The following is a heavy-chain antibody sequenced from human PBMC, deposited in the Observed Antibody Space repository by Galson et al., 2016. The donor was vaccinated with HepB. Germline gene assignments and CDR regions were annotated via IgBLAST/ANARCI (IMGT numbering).Heavy chain of an antibody. CDR2: ISYDGSKK. Sequence: SLRLSCAASGFTFSNYAMSWVRQAPGKGLEWVAVISYDGSKKYYADSVKGRFTISRDNPKNTLYLQMSSLRAEDTAVYYCAKDEFLEGDYYYYGMDVWGQGTTVTVSS. CDR1: GFTFSNYA. J-gene: IGHJ6*02. V-gene: IGHV3-30*18. CDR3: AKDEFLEGDYYYYGMDV. D-gene: IGHD3-3*01.